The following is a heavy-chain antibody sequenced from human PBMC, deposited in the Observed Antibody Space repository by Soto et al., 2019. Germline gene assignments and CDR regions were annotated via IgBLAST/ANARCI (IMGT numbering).Heavy chain of an antibody. D-gene: IGHD3-16*01. J-gene: IGHJ6*02. CDR3: ASNYAYAEGYYYYGIDV. V-gene: IGHV3-74*01. CDR2: VNSDGSTT. Sequence: PGGSLRLSCAASGFTFSNYWMQWVRQAPGKGLVWVSRVNSDGSTTYYADSVKGRFTISRDNAKNTLHLQMNSLGAEDTAVYYCASNYAYAEGYYYYGIDVWGQGTTVTVSS. CDR1: GFTFSNYW.